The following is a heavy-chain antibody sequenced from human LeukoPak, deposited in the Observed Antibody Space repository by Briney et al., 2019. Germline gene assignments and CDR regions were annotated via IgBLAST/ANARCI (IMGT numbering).Heavy chain of an antibody. CDR2: IISDGSST. D-gene: IGHD1-26*01. CDR3: ARVPKWELLDAFDI. J-gene: IGHJ3*02. V-gene: IGHV3-74*01. Sequence: GGSLRLSCAASGFTSSSYWMHWVRHAPGKGLVWVSRIISDGSSTSYAGSVKGRFSVSRDNAKNTLYLQMNSLRAEDTAVYYCARVPKWELLDAFDIWGQGTMVTVSS. CDR1: GFTSSSYW.